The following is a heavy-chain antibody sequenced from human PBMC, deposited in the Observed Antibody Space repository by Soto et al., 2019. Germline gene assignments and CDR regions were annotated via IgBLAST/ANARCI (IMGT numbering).Heavy chain of an antibody. Sequence: SETLSLTCTVSGGSISSGGYYWIWIRQHPGKGLEWIGYIYYSGSTYYNPSLKSRVTISVDTSKNQFSLKLSSVTAADTAVYYCARGYYYDSSGYYLAYWGQGTLVTVSS. CDR1: GGSISSGGYY. D-gene: IGHD3-22*01. CDR2: IYYSGST. J-gene: IGHJ4*02. V-gene: IGHV4-31*03. CDR3: ARGYYYDSSGYYLAY.